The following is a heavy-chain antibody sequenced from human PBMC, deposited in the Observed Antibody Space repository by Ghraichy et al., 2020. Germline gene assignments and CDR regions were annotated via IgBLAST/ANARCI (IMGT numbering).Heavy chain of an antibody. D-gene: IGHD6-19*01. J-gene: IGHJ4*02. CDR2: ISGSGGST. CDR1: GFTFSSYA. V-gene: IGHV3-23*01. Sequence: GGSLRLSCAASGFTFSSYAMSWVRQAPGRGLEWVSVISGSGGSTYYADSVKGRFTISRDNSKNTLYLQMNSLRAEDTAVYYCAKEEELAVVGPIDYWGQGTLVTVSS. CDR3: AKEEELAVVGPIDY.